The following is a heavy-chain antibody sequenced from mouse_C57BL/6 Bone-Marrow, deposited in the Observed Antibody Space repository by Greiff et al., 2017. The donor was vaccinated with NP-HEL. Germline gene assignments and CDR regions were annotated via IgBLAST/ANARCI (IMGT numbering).Heavy chain of an antibody. Sequence: VQRVESGAELVRPGASVKLSCKASGYTFTDYYINWVKQRPGQGLEWIARIYPGSGNTYYNEKFKGKATLTAEKSSSTAYMQLSSLTSEDSAVYFCAGGLRRGGYAMDYWGQGTSVTVSS. CDR2: IYPGSGNT. D-gene: IGHD2-4*01. J-gene: IGHJ4*01. V-gene: IGHV1-76*01. CDR3: AGGLRRGGYAMDY. CDR1: GYTFTDYY.